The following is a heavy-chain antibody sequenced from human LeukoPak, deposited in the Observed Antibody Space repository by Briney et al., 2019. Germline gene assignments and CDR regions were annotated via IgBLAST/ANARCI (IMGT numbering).Heavy chain of an antibody. CDR1: GGSISSYY. Sequence: SETLSLTCTVSGGSISSYYWSWVRQPPGKGLEWFGFIYYSGSTNYNPSLKSRVTISVDTSKNQFSLKLSSVTAADTAVYYCARAPRYYFDYWGQGTLVTVSS. J-gene: IGHJ4*02. V-gene: IGHV4-59*01. CDR3: ARAPRYYFDY. CDR2: IYYSGST.